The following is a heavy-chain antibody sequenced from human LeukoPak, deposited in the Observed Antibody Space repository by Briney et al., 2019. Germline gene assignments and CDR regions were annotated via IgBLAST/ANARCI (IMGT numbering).Heavy chain of an antibody. J-gene: IGHJ4*02. D-gene: IGHD3-3*01. Sequence: SETLSLTCTVSGGSISSSSYYWGWIRQPPGKGLEWIGSIYYSGSTYYNPSLKSRVTISVDTSKNQFTLKLSSVTAADTAVCYCARERITIFGVVIIEDYWGQGTLVTVSS. CDR3: ARERITIFGVVIIEDY. CDR1: GGSISSSSYY. V-gene: IGHV4-39*02. CDR2: IYYSGST.